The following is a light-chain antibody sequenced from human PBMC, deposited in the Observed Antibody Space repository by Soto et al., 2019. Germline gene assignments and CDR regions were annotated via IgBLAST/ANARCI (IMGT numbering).Light chain of an antibody. Sequence: IGLTLSPGTLSLSPWKRATLSCSCSQSIISGSLAWYQQKPGQPPRLLIYGASSRANGIPDRFSGSGSGTDFTLTVSRLEPEDFAVFYCQQYGSSPPTVGQGTKVDIK. CDR2: GAS. CDR3: QQYGSSPPT. CDR1: QSIISGS. J-gene: IGKJ2*01. V-gene: IGKV3-20*01.